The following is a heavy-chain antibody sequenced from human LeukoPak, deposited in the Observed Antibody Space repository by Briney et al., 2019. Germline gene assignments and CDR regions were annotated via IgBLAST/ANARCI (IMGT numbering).Heavy chain of an antibody. CDR2: IIPIFGTA. J-gene: IGHJ4*02. V-gene: IGHV1-69*01. Sequence: SVKVSCKASGGTFSSYAISWVQQALGQGLEWMGGIIPIFGTANYAQKFQGRVTITADESTSTAYMELSSLRSEDTAVYYCARTLGDEPDYWGQGTLVTVSS. CDR1: GGTFSSYA. D-gene: IGHD2-21*01. CDR3: ARTLGDEPDY.